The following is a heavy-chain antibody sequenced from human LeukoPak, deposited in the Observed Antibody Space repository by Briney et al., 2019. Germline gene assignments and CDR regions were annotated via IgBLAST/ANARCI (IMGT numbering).Heavy chain of an antibody. CDR1: GGSISSYY. CDR2: IYYSGNT. V-gene: IGHV4-59*12. J-gene: IGHJ2*01. CDR3: ARDIGVMVPTSSYWYFDL. Sequence: SETLSLTCTVSGGSISSYYWSWIRQPPGKGLEYIGYIYYSGNTNSNPSLNSRVTISVDTSKNQFSLKLSSVTAADTAVYYCARDIGVMVPTSSYWYFDLWGRGTLVTVSS. D-gene: IGHD2-15*01.